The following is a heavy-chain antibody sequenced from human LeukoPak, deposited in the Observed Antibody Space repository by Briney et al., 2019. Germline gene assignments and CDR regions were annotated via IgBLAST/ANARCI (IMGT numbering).Heavy chain of an antibody. Sequence: SETLSLTCTVSGGSISTYYWSWIRQPPGKGLEWIGYIYYSGSINYNPSLKSRVTISVDTSKNQFSLKLSSVTAADTAVYYCARSRGYSYGTTFLDYWGQGTLVTVSS. CDR3: ARSRGYSYGTTFLDY. CDR1: GGSISTYY. D-gene: IGHD5-18*01. J-gene: IGHJ4*02. V-gene: IGHV4-59*08. CDR2: IYYSGSI.